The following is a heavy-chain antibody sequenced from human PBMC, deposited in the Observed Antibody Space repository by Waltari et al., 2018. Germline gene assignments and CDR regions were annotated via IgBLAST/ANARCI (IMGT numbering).Heavy chain of an antibody. D-gene: IGHD1-26*01. J-gene: IGHJ4*02. CDR2: IRYDGSNK. CDR3: AKVGGGSYGGTDY. V-gene: IGHV3-30*02. Sequence: QVQLVESGGGVVQPGGSLRLSCAASGFTFSSYGMHWVRQAPGKGLEWVAFIRYDGSNKYYADSVKGRFTISRDKSKNTLYLQMNSLRAEDTAVYYCAKVGGGSYGGTDYWGQGTLVTVSS. CDR1: GFTFSSYG.